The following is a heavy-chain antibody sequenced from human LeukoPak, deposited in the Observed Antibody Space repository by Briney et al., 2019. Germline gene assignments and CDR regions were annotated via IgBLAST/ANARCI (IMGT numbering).Heavy chain of an antibody. Sequence: GGSLRLSCAASGFTFSSYSMNWVRQAPGKGLEWVSSISSSSSYIYYADSVKGRFTISRDNSKNTVYLQMNSLRADDTAVYYCARGLFRRTAAGTFDFWGQGTLVSVST. CDR3: ARGLFRRTAAGTFDF. V-gene: IGHV3-21*01. J-gene: IGHJ4*02. CDR1: GFTFSSYS. D-gene: IGHD6-13*01. CDR2: ISSSSSYI.